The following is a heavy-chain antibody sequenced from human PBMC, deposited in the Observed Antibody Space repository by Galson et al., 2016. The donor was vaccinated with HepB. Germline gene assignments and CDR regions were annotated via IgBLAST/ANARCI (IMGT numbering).Heavy chain of an antibody. V-gene: IGHV3-66*01. Sequence: SLRLSCAASGFTVSNNYMSWVRQAPGKGLEWVAVAYSGGYIYYADSVKGRFTISRDSSKSTLYLQMNSLRAEDTAVYYCARVSAFWSGLPDHWGQGTQVTVS. J-gene: IGHJ4*02. D-gene: IGHD3-3*01. CDR2: AYSGGYI. CDR3: ARVSAFWSGLPDH. CDR1: GFTVSNNY.